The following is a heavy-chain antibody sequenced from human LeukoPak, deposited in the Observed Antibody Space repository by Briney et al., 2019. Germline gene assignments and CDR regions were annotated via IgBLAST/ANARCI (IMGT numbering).Heavy chain of an antibody. V-gene: IGHV1-2*06. J-gene: IGHJ4*02. CDR2: VNPNSGGT. Sequence: ASVKVSCKASGYTFTDYYVHWVRQAPGQGLEWMGRVNPNSGGTNYAQKFQGRVTMTRDTSITTAYMELSRLRSDDTAVFYCAREGSYGDYDYWGQGTLATVSS. CDR3: AREGSYGDYDY. D-gene: IGHD4-17*01. CDR1: GYTFTDYY.